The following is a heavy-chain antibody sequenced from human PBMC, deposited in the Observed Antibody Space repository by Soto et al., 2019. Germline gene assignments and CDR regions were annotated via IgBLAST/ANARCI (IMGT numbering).Heavy chain of an antibody. CDR1: GGTFSSYA. J-gene: IGHJ4*02. CDR2: IIPIFGTA. D-gene: IGHD2-15*01. Sequence: QVQLVQSGAEVKKPGSSVKVSCKASGGTFSSYAISWVRQAPGQGLEWMGGIIPIFGTANYAQKFQGRVTIPADESTSTAHRELSRLRSEDTAVYYCARESDTAGVVVAAPFGYWGQGTLVTVSS. V-gene: IGHV1-69*12. CDR3: ARESDTAGVVVAAPFGY.